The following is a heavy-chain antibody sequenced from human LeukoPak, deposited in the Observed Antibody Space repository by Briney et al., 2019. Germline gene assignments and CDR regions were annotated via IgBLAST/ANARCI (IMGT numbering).Heavy chain of an antibody. Sequence: ASVKVSCKASGYTFTSYGISWVRQAPGQGLEWMGWISAYNGNTNYAQKLQGRVTMTTDTSTSTACMELRSLRSDDTAVYYCARDHSGYDSSFFDYWGQGTLVTVSS. J-gene: IGHJ4*02. V-gene: IGHV1-18*01. CDR3: ARDHSGYDSSFFDY. D-gene: IGHD5-12*01. CDR1: GYTFTSYG. CDR2: ISAYNGNT.